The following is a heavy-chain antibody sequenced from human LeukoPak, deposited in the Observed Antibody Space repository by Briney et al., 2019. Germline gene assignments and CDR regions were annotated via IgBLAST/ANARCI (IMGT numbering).Heavy chain of an antibody. D-gene: IGHD3-22*01. Sequence: SETLSLTCAVYVGSFSGYYWSWIRQPPGKGLEWIGEINHSGSTNYNPSLKSRVTISVDTSKNQFSLKLSSVTAADTAVYYCARGLTYYYDSSGYGYYFDYWGPGTLVAVSS. CDR3: ARGLTYYYDSSGYGYYFDY. CDR1: VGSFSGYY. V-gene: IGHV4-34*01. CDR2: INHSGST. J-gene: IGHJ4*02.